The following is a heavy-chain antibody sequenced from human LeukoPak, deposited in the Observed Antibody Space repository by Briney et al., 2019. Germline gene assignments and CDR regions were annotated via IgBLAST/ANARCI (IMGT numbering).Heavy chain of an antibody. J-gene: IGHJ4*02. CDR2: ISSSSSYI. D-gene: IGHD3-22*01. CDR1: GFTFSSYS. Sequence: GGSLRLSCAASGFTFSSYSMNWVRQAPGKGLEWVSSISSSSSYIYYADSVKGRFTISRDNAKNSLYLQMNSLRAEDTAVYYCARDVGDITMIVVVITGFDYWGQGTLVTVSS. V-gene: IGHV3-21*01. CDR3: ARDVGDITMIVVVITGFDY.